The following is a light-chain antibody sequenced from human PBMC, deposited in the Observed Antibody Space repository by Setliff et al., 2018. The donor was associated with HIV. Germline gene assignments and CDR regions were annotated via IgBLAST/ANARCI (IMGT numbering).Light chain of an antibody. CDR1: SSDVGGYNY. Sequence: QSALTQAASVSGSPGQSITISCTGTSSDVGGYNYVSWYQQHPGKAPKLMIYEVRNRPSGVSNRFSGSKSGNTASLTISGLQAEDEADYYCSSYTSSSTYVFGTGTKVTV. J-gene: IGLJ1*01. CDR2: EVR. CDR3: SSYTSSSTYV. V-gene: IGLV2-14*01.